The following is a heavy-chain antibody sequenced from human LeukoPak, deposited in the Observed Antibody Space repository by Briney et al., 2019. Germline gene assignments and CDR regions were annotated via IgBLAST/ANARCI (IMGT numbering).Heavy chain of an antibody. CDR3: ARLYSVAGHFDY. V-gene: IGHV4-39*07. Sequence: SETLSPTCTVSGGSISSSSYYWGWIRQPPGKGLEWIGSIYYSGSTYYNPSLKSRVTISVDTSKNQFSLKLSSVTAADTAVYYCARLYSVAGHFDYWGQGTLVTVSS. D-gene: IGHD6-19*01. J-gene: IGHJ4*02. CDR1: GGSISSSSYY. CDR2: IYYSGST.